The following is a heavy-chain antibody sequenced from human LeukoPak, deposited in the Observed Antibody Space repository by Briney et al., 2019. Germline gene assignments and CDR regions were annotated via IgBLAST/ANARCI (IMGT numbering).Heavy chain of an antibody. Sequence: SETLSLTCAVYGGSFSGYYWSWIRQPPGKGLEWIGYIYYSGSTNYNPSLKSRVTISVDTSKNQFSLKLSSVTAADTAVYYCARDYVTWGQGTLVTVSS. D-gene: IGHD3-16*01. CDR3: ARDYVT. CDR2: IYYSGST. V-gene: IGHV4-59*01. J-gene: IGHJ5*02. CDR1: GGSFSGYY.